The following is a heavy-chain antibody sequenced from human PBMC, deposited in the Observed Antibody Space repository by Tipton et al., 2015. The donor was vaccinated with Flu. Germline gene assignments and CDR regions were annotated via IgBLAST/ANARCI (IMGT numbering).Heavy chain of an antibody. CDR1: GYTFTSYY. V-gene: IGHV1-2*02. CDR2: INPNSGGT. J-gene: IGHJ6*02. D-gene: IGHD4/OR15-4a*01. CDR3: ARVRVRPDPYYYGMDV. Sequence: QLVQSGAEVKKPGASVKVSCKASGYTFTSYYMHWVRQAPRQGLEWMGWINPNSGGTNYAQKFQGRVTMTRDTSISTAYMELSRLRSDDTAVYYCARVRVRPDPYYYGMDVWGQGTTVTVSS.